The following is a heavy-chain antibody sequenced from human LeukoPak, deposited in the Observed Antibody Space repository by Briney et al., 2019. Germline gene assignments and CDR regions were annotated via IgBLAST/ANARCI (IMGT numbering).Heavy chain of an antibody. CDR2: INHSGST. V-gene: IGHV4-34*01. CDR3: ARGGRASRVAY. J-gene: IGHJ4*02. CDR1: GGSFSGYY. D-gene: IGHD2-15*01. Sequence: SETLSLTRAVYGGSFSGYYWSWIRQPPGKGLEWIGEINHSGSTNYNPSLKSRVTISVDTSKNQFSLKLSPVTAADTAVYYCARGGRASRVAYWGQGTLVTVSS.